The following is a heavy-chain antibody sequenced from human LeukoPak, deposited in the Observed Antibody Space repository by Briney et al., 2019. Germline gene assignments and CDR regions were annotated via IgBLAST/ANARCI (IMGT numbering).Heavy chain of an antibody. D-gene: IGHD1-26*01. V-gene: IGHV3-23*01. CDR3: AKDDGGSYYIYYYYMDV. J-gene: IGHJ6*03. CDR1: GFTFRNYG. CDR2: ISNSGGNT. Sequence: GGTLRLSCAASGFTFRNYGMSWVRQAPGKGLEWVSAISNSGGNTYYADSVKGRFAISRDNSRNTLYLQMNSLRAEDTAVYYCAKDDGGSYYIYYYYMDVWGKGTTVTISS.